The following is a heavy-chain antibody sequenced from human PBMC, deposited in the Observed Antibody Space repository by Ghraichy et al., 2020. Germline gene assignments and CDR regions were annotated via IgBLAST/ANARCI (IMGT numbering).Heavy chain of an antibody. V-gene: IGHV3-21*01. CDR3: ARDHYGSETYDY. D-gene: IGHD3-10*01. CDR2: ISSSSSYI. CDR1: GFTFSSYS. J-gene: IGHJ4*02. Sequence: GESLNISCAASGFTFSSYSMNWVRQAPGKGLEWVSSISSSSSYIYYADSVKGRFTISRDNAKNSLYLQMNSLRAEDTAVYYCARDHYGSETYDYWGQGTLVTVSS.